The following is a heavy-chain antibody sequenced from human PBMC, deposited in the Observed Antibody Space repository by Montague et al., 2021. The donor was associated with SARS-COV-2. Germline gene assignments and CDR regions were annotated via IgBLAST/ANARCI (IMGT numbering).Heavy chain of an antibody. J-gene: IGHJ4*02. V-gene: IGHV3-30-3*01. D-gene: IGHD5-18*01. CDR1: GFTFSSYA. CDR2: ISYDGSNK. Sequence: SLRLSCAASGFTFSSYAMHWVRQAPGKELEWVAVISYDGSNKYYADSVKGRSTISRDNSKNTLYLQMNSLRAEDTAVYYCAAPMVKDYWGQGTLVTVSS. CDR3: AAPMVKDY.